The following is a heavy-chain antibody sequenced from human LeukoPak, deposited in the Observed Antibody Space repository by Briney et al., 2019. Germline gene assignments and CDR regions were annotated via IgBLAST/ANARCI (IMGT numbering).Heavy chain of an antibody. Sequence: GGSLRLPCAASGFTFSSYWMTWVRQAPGKGLEWVSYISGSGTTIYYADSVKGRFTISTDNAKNSLYLQMNRLRAEDTAVYYCARRFDLWGRGTLVTVSS. CDR2: ISGSGTTI. CDR1: GFTFSSYW. J-gene: IGHJ2*01. V-gene: IGHV3-48*04. CDR3: ARRFDL.